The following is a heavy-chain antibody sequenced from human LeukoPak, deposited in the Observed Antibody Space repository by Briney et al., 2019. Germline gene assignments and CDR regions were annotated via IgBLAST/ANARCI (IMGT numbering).Heavy chain of an antibody. CDR3: AKRTNSSSWDNYYYGMDV. CDR2: ISWNSGSI. D-gene: IGHD6-13*01. Sequence: GGSLRLSCVASGFTFDDYAMHWVRQAPGKGLEGGSGISWNSGSIGYADSVKGRFTISRDNAKNSLYLQMNSLRPKDTALYYCAKRTNSSSWDNYYYGMDVWGQGTTVTVSS. V-gene: IGHV3-9*01. J-gene: IGHJ6*02. CDR1: GFTFDDYA.